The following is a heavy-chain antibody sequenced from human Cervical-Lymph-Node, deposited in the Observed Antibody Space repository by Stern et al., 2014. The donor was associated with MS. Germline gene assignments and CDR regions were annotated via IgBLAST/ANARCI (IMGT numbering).Heavy chain of an antibody. J-gene: IGHJ6*02. D-gene: IGHD6-13*01. CDR2: INPNSGGT. CDR1: GYTFTGYY. V-gene: IGHV1-2*04. Sequence: VQLVQSGAEVKKPGASVKVSCKASGYTFTGYYMHWVRQAPGQGLEWMGWINPNSGGTNYEQKFQGWVTMTRDTSISTAYMELSRLRSDDTAVYYCARERNAAAGTEYGMDVWGQGTTVTVSS. CDR3: ARERNAAAGTEYGMDV.